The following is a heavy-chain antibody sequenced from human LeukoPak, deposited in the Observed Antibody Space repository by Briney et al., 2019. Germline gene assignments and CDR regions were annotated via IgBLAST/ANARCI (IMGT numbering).Heavy chain of an antibody. CDR1: GGSISSSSYY. D-gene: IGHD6-13*01. CDR3: ARAPLGSSLYY. CDR2: IYYSGST. J-gene: IGHJ4*02. Sequence: SETLSLTCTVSGGSISSSSYYWGWIRQPPGKGLEWIGSIYYSGSTYYNPSLKSRVTISVDTSKNQFSLKLSSVTAADTAVYYCARAPLGSSLYYWGQGTLVTVSS. V-gene: IGHV4-39*01.